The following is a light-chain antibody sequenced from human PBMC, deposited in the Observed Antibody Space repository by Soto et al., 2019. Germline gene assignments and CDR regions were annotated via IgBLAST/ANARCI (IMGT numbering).Light chain of an antibody. Sequence: DIQLTQSPSFLSASVVYRVTITCLASQDISSHLAWYQQRPGKAPNLLIYSASTLQSGVPSRFSGSESWTEFTLTISSLQPEDFATYYCLQFKSYPLTVGGGTKVDIK. V-gene: IGKV1-9*01. CDR1: QDISSH. CDR2: SAS. J-gene: IGKJ4*01. CDR3: LQFKSYPLT.